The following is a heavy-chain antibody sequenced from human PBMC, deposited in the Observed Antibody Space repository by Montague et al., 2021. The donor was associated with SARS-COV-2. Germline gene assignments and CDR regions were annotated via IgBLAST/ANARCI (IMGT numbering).Heavy chain of an antibody. CDR1: GFSFNTHA. CDR3: VREEWGYFDL. J-gene: IGHJ2*01. D-gene: IGHD3-3*01. CDR2: TSYDASKE. Sequence: SLRLSCAASGFSFNTHAMFWIRQAPGKGLECVAETSYDASKEFYADAVKGRFTISRDNSKNMLFLNMNSLTADDTAVYCCVREEWGYFDLWGRGSLVTVSS. V-gene: IGHV3-30*03.